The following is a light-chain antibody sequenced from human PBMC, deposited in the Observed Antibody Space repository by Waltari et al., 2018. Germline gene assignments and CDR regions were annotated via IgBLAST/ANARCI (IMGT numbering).Light chain of an antibody. V-gene: IGKV3-20*01. CDR3: QQYGSSPWT. Sequence: EIVLTHSPGTLSLSPGERATISCRASQSVSSSYLAWYQQKPGQAPRVLIHGASNRATGIPDRFSGSGSGTDFTLTISRLEPEDFAVYYCQQYGSSPWTFGQGTKVEIK. CDR1: QSVSSSY. CDR2: GAS. J-gene: IGKJ1*01.